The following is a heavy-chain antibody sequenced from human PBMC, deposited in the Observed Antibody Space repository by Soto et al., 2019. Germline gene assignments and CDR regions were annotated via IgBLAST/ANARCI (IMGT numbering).Heavy chain of an antibody. V-gene: IGHV3-30*18. J-gene: IGHJ4*02. CDR2: ISYDGSNK. Sequence: QVQLVESGGGVVQPGRSLRLSCAASGFTFSSYGMHWVRQAPGKGLEWVAVISYDGSNKYYADSVKGRFTISRDNSKNTLYLQMNSLRAEYTAVYYCANSRGVASSALDYWGQGTLVTVSS. D-gene: IGHD6-6*01. CDR3: ANSRGVASSALDY. CDR1: GFTFSSYG.